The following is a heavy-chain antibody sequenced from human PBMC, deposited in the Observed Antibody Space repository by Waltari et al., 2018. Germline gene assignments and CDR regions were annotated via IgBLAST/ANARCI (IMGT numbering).Heavy chain of an antibody. CDR3: ARASSDSSGGRLGYCDL. Sequence: QVQLVQSGAEVKKPGASVKVSCKASGYTFTGYYMHWVRQAPGQGLEWMAWINPTSGGTNYAQKFQGRVTMTRDTSISTAYMELSRLRSDDTAVYYCARASSDSSGGRLGYCDLWGRGTLVTVSS. V-gene: IGHV1-2*02. J-gene: IGHJ2*01. CDR1: GYTFTGYY. CDR2: INPTSGGT. D-gene: IGHD3-22*01.